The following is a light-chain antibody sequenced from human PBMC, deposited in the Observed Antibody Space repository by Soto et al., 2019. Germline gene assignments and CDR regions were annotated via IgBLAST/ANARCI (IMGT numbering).Light chain of an antibody. CDR1: QSVSSIY. CDR3: QQFGSSPPYT. J-gene: IGKJ2*01. Sequence: EIVLTQSPGTLSLSPGERATLSCRASQSVSSIYLAWYQQKPGQAPRLLIYGASNSATGIPDRFSGSGSGTDFTLTISRLEPEDFAVYYCQQFGSSPPYTFGQGTNLEFK. CDR2: GAS. V-gene: IGKV3-20*01.